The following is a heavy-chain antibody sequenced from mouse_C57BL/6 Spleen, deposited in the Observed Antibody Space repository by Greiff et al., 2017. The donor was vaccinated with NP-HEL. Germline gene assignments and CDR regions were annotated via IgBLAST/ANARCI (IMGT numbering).Heavy chain of an antibody. D-gene: IGHD1-1*01. CDR3: ALYGSSYGWFAY. J-gene: IGHJ3*01. V-gene: IGHV3-6*01. Sequence: EVKVEESGPGLVKPSQSLSLTCSVTGYSITSGYYWNWIRQFPGNKLEWMGYISYDGSNNYNPSLKNRISITRDTSKNQFFRKLNSVTTEDTATNYCALYGSSYGWFAYWGQGTLVTVSA. CDR1: GYSITSGYY. CDR2: ISYDGSN.